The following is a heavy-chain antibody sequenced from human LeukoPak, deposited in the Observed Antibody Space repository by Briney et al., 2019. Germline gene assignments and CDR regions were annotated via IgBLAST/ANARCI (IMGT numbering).Heavy chain of an antibody. J-gene: IGHJ6*02. D-gene: IGHD3-3*01. CDR2: INPNSGGT. V-gene: IGHV1-2*04. CDR1: GYTFTGYY. CDR3: ARDVQVAIFGEYYYYGMDV. Sequence: ASVKVSCKASGYTFTGYYMHWVRQAPGQGLEWMGWINPNSGGTNYAQKFQGWVTMTRDTSISTAYMELSRLRSDDTAVYYCARDVQVAIFGEYYYYGMDVWGQGTTVTVSS.